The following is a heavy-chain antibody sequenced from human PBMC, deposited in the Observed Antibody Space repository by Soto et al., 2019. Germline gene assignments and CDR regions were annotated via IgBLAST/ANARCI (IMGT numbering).Heavy chain of an antibody. V-gene: IGHV4-31*03. CDR1: CGSISSGDYY. Sequence: SETLSLTCTVSCGSISSGDYYWSWIRQHPGKGLEWIGYIYYSGSTYYNPSLKSRVSISKDTSKNQFSLKLSSVTVADTAVYYCARGSPLARVPGWFDPWGQGTLVTVSS. CDR2: IYYSGST. J-gene: IGHJ5*02. CDR3: ARGSPLARVPGWFDP. D-gene: IGHD3-10*01.